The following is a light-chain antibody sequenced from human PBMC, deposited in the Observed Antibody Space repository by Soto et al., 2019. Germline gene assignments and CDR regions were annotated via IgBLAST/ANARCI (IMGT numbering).Light chain of an antibody. Sequence: QSVLTQPPSVSGAPGQRVTISCSGSSSNIGAGYAVHWYQRLPNTAPKLLIYRDTNRSSGVPDRFSGSKSDTSASLAITGLQPDDEAAYFCQSFDYSLSAVVFGGGTKLTVL. J-gene: IGLJ2*01. V-gene: IGLV1-40*01. CDR1: SSNIGAGYA. CDR3: QSFDYSLSAVV. CDR2: RDT.